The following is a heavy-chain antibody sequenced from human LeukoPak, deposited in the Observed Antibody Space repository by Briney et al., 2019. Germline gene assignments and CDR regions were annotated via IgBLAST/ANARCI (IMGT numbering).Heavy chain of an antibody. CDR2: IYYSGST. Sequence: SETLSLTCTVSGGSISSSSYYWGWIRQPPGKGLEWIGYIYYSGSTCYNPSLKSRVTISVDTSKNQFSLKLSSVTAADTAVYYCARVGYSGYDVDYWGQGTLVTVSS. J-gene: IGHJ4*02. V-gene: IGHV4-31*03. CDR1: GGSISSSSYY. CDR3: ARVGYSGYDVDY. D-gene: IGHD5-12*01.